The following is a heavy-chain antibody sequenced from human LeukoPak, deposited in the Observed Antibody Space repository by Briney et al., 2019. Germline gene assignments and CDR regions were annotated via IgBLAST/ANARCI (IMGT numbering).Heavy chain of an antibody. Sequence: KPSETLSLTCTVSGGSISSSSYYWGWIRQPPGKGLEWIGSIYYSGSTYYNPSLKSRVTISVDTSKNQFSLKLSSVTAADTAVYYCARGGGTYYYDSSGYSVFDYWGQGTLVTVSS. CDR1: GGSISSSSYY. D-gene: IGHD3-22*01. CDR2: IYYSGST. V-gene: IGHV4-39*01. CDR3: ARGGGTYYYDSSGYSVFDY. J-gene: IGHJ4*02.